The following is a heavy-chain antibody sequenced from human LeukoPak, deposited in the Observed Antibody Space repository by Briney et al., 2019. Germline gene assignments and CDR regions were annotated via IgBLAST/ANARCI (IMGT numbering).Heavy chain of an antibody. Sequence: GESLKISCKGSGYSFTSYWIGWVRQMPGKGLEWMGIIYPGDSDTRYSPSFQDQVTISADKSISTAYLQWSSLKASDTAMYYRARHRAIGVRGVPWVGPNWFDPWGQGTLVTVSS. J-gene: IGHJ5*02. CDR1: GYSFTSYW. CDR2: IYPGDSDT. V-gene: IGHV5-51*01. CDR3: ARHRAIGVRGVPWVGPNWFDP. D-gene: IGHD3-10*01.